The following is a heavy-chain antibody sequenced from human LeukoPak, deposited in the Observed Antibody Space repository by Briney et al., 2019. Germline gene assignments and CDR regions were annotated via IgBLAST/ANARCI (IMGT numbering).Heavy chain of an antibody. CDR1: GFTFSSCS. D-gene: IGHD2-21*02. V-gene: IGHV3-21*01. CDR2: ISSSSSYI. CDR3: ARGVVVTAIQGDY. J-gene: IGHJ4*02. Sequence: PGGSLRLSCAASGFTFSSCSMNWVRQAPGKGLEWVSSISSSSSYIYYADSVKGRFTISRDNAKNSLYLQMNSLRAEDTAVYYCARGVVVTAIQGDYWGQGTLVTVSS.